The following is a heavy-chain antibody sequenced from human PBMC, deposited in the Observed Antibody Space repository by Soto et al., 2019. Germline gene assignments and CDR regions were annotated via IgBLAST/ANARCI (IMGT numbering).Heavy chain of an antibody. D-gene: IGHD3-3*01. J-gene: IGHJ3*02. V-gene: IGHV4-59*01. CDR1: SGSMSSYY. CDR3: ARAGDYDFWSGYSYDAFDI. CDR2: IYYSGST. Sequence: SETLSLTCTVSSGSMSSYYWNWIRQPPGKGLEWIGYIYYSGSTNYNPSLKSRVTISVDTSKNKFSMKLSSVTAADTAVYYCARAGDYDFWSGYSYDAFDIWGQGTMVTVSS.